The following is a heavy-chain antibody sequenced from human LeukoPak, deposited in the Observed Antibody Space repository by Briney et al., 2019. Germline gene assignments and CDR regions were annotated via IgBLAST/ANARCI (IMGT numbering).Heavy chain of an antibody. CDR1: GFTSSNAW. CDR3: ARADVLRYFDWSNGAFDI. D-gene: IGHD3-9*01. CDR2: IKSKTDGGTR. Sequence: NPGGSLRLSCAVSGFTSSNAWMSWVRQAPGKGLEWVGRIKSKTDGGTRDYAAPVKGRFTISRDNSKNTLYLQMNSLRAEDTAVYYCARADVLRYFDWSNGAFDIWGQGTMVTVSS. J-gene: IGHJ3*02. V-gene: IGHV3-15*01.